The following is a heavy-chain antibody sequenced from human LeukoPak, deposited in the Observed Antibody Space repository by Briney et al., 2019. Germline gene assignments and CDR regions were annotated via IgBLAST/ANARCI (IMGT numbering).Heavy chain of an antibody. D-gene: IGHD5-18*01. CDR1: GYTFTSYY. Sequence: ASVKVSCKASGYTFTSYYMHWVRQAPGQGLEWMGGIIPIFGTANYAQKFQGRVTITADESTSTAYMELSSLRSEDTAVYYCARDSRGYIKWGQGTLVTVSS. CDR2: IIPIFGTA. V-gene: IGHV1-69*13. J-gene: IGHJ4*02. CDR3: ARDSRGYIK.